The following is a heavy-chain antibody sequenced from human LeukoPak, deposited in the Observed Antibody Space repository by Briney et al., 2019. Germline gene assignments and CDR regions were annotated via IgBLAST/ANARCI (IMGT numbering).Heavy chain of an antibody. J-gene: IGHJ4*02. D-gene: IGHD2-21*02. CDR1: GFTFNAYA. Sequence: GGSLRLSCAASGFTFNAYAIHWVRQAPGKGLEWVAFIRKDGNDENYADSVKGRFTISRDNSKNTLYLQMNSLRTEDTAVYHCAKDRGDFPPYFDYWGQGTLVTVSS. CDR3: AKDRGDFPPYFDY. V-gene: IGHV3-30*02. CDR2: IRKDGNDE.